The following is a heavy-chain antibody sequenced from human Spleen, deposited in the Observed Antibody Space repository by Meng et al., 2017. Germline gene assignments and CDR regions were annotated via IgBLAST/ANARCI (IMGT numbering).Heavy chain of an antibody. D-gene: IGHD1-1*01. CDR1: GFTFSSYG. V-gene: IGHV3-30*18. J-gene: IGHJ4*02. Sequence: QVQLVESGGGVVQPGRSLRLSCAASGFTFSSYGMHWVRQAPGKGLEWVAVISYDGSNKYYADSVKGRFTISRDKSKNMLYLQMNSLRAEDTAVYYCAKEGGGNWNYFDYWGQGTLVTVSS. CDR2: ISYDGSNK. CDR3: AKEGGGNWNYFDY.